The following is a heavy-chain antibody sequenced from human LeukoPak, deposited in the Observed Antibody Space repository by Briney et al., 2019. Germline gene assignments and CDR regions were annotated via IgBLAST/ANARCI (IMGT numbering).Heavy chain of an antibody. Sequence: SETLSLTCTASGGSISSGTDYWSWIRQPAGKGLEWIGRIYSSGTTNYNPSLKSRITISVDTSKNQFSLKLTSITAADTAVYYCARVRGGTYNHYFDYWGQGTLVTVSS. J-gene: IGHJ4*02. D-gene: IGHD5-24*01. CDR1: GGSISSGTDY. CDR3: ARVRGGTYNHYFDY. CDR2: IYSSGTT. V-gene: IGHV4-61*02.